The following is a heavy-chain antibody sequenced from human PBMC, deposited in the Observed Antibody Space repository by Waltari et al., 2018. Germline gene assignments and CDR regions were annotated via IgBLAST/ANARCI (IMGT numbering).Heavy chain of an antibody. J-gene: IGHJ4*02. D-gene: IGHD3-9*01. CDR3: ARVVNDILTMDY. Sequence: QVQLVQSGAEVKKPGSSVKVSCKASGGTFSSYTISWVRKAPGQGLEWMGRTTPILVIANYAQNFQGRVTITADKSTSTAYMELSSLRSEDTAVYYCARVVNDILTMDYWGQGTLVTVSS. V-gene: IGHV1-69*02. CDR2: TTPILVIA. CDR1: GGTFSSYT.